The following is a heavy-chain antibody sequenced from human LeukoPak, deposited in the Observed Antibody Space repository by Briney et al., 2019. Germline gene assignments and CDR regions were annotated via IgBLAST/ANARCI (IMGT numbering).Heavy chain of an antibody. J-gene: IGHJ4*02. V-gene: IGHV3-53*01. CDR3: AKGSSASCYSSLSR. CDR2: IYSDGRT. D-gene: IGHD2-15*01. CDR1: GFTVTRNY. Sequence: GGSLRLSCAASGFTVTRNYMSWVRQSPGKGLEWVSVIYSDGRTYYADSVKGRFTISRHNSENTLYLQMNSLRAEDTALYYCAKGSSASCYSSLSRWGQGTLVTVSS.